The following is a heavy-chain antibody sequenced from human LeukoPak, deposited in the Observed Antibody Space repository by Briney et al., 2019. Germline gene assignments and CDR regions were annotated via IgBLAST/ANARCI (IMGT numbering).Heavy chain of an antibody. Sequence: GGSLRLSCAASGFTFSSYSMNWVRQAPGKGLEWVSSISSSSGYIYYADSVKGRFTISRDNAKNSLYLQMNSLRAEDTAVYYCARDQGFWVYWGQGTLVTVSS. D-gene: IGHD3-3*01. CDR2: ISSSSGYI. J-gene: IGHJ4*02. CDR1: GFTFSSYS. V-gene: IGHV3-21*01. CDR3: ARDQGFWVY.